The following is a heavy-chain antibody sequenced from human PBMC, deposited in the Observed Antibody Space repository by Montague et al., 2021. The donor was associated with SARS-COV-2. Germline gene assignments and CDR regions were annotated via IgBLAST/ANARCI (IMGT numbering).Heavy chain of an antibody. CDR2: INQGGRT. CDR3: ARRGSSVWGVTVSAELDY. D-gene: IGHD3-10*01. V-gene: IGHV4-34*01. CDR1: GGSFSGHY. J-gene: IGHJ4*02. Sequence: SETLSLTCAVYGGSFSGHYRSWIRQPPEKGLEWIGEINQGGRTNNNPSLKSRVIISVDTSKNQFSLKLSSVTAADTAVYYCARRGSSVWGVTVSAELDYWGQGILVIVSS.